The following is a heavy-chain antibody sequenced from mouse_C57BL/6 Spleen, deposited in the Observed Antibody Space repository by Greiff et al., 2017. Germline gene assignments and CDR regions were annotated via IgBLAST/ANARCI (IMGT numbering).Heavy chain of an antibody. J-gene: IGHJ2*01. CDR3: ARASYGSSYYFDY. V-gene: IGHV3-1*01. CDR2: ISYSGST. CDR1: GYSITSGYD. D-gene: IGHD1-1*01. Sequence: EVQLQQSGPGMVKPSQSLSLTCTVTGYSITSGYDWHWIRHFPGNKLEWMGYISYSGSTNYNPSLKSRISITHDTSKNHFFLKLNSVTTEDTATYYCARASYGSSYYFDYWGQGTTLTVSS.